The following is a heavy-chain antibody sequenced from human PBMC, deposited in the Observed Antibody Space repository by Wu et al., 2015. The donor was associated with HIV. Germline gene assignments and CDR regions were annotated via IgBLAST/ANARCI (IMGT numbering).Heavy chain of an antibody. Sequence: QVQLVQSGAEVKKPGASVKVSCKASGYTFTGYYMHWVRQAPGQGLEWMGWINPNSGGTNYAQKFQGRVTMTRDTSISTAYMELSRLRSDDTAVYYCARGHNYYDSSGYYYVHWGQGTLVTVSS. CDR2: INPNSGGT. J-gene: IGHJ4*02. V-gene: IGHV1-2*02. CDR3: ARGHNYYDSSGYYYVH. D-gene: IGHD3-22*01. CDR1: GYTFTGYY.